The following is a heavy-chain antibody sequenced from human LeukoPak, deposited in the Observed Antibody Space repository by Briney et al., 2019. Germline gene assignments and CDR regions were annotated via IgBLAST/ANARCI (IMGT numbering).Heavy chain of an antibody. V-gene: IGHV3-53*01. CDR3: ARLYYYVSGTYSRYFDY. J-gene: IGHJ4*02. D-gene: IGHD3-10*01. CDR2: IYSGGTT. CDR1: GFTVSSSF. Sequence: PGGSLRLSCAASGFTVSSSFMTWVRQAPGKGLEWVSIIYSGGTTHYADSVQGRFTISRDNSKNTLYLQMNNLRAEDTAIYYCARLYYYVSGTYSRYFDYWGQGTLVTVSS.